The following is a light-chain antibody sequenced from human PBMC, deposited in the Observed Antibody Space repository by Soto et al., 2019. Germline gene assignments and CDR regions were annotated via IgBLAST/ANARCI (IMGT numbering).Light chain of an antibody. V-gene: IGLV1-40*01. J-gene: IGLJ2*01. CDR1: GSNIGAGFD. Sequence: QSVLTQPPSLSGAPGQTIIISCTGGGSNIGAGFDVHWYQQLPGTAPKLLIYGNTNRPSGVPDRFSGSKSGTSASLVITGLQAEDEAEYYCQSYDTGLSGPVVFGGGTKVTVL. CDR2: GNT. CDR3: QSYDTGLSGPVV.